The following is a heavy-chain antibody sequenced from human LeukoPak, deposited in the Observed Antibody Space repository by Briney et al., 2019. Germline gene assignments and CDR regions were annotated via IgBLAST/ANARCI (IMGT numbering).Heavy chain of an antibody. D-gene: IGHD5-24*01. CDR3: ARHPPRESRGNAFDI. V-gene: IGHV4-59*08. Sequence: SETLSLTCTVSDGSVSSYYWSWIRQPPGKGLEWIGYIYFSGTTNYNPSLKSRVAISVDTSKNQFSLKLSSVTAADTALYYCARHPPRESRGNAFDIWGQGTVVTVSS. J-gene: IGHJ3*02. CDR1: DGSVSSYY. CDR2: IYFSGTT.